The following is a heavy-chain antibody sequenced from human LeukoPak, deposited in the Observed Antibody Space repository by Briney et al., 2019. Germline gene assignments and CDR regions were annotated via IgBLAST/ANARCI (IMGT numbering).Heavy chain of an antibody. CDR3: ARERIGDGYNYAY. J-gene: IGHJ4*02. Sequence: GGSLRLSCAASGFTFNNYGMSWVRQAPGKGLEWVSAISGSGGSTFYADSVRGRFTISRDNSKNTLYLQMNSLRAEDTAVYYCARERIGDGYNYAYWGQGTLVTVSS. V-gene: IGHV3-23*01. CDR1: GFTFNNYG. D-gene: IGHD5-24*01. CDR2: ISGSGGST.